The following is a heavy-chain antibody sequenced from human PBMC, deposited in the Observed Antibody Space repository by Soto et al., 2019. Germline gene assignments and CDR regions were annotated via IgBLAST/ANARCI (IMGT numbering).Heavy chain of an antibody. Sequence: PSETLSLTCTVSGGSISSSSYYWGWIRQPPGKGLEWIGSIYYSGSTYYNPSLKSRVTISVDTSKNQFSLKLSSVPAADTAVYYCARLSAAGARIAAAGYYYYSGMDVWGQGTTVTVSS. CDR1: GGSISSSSYY. CDR3: ARLSAAGARIAAAGYYYYSGMDV. J-gene: IGHJ6*02. V-gene: IGHV4-39*01. CDR2: IYYSGST. D-gene: IGHD6-13*01.